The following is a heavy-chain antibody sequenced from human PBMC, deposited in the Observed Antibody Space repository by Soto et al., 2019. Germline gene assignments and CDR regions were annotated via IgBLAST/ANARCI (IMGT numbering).Heavy chain of an antibody. V-gene: IGHV3-30-3*01. J-gene: IGHJ6*02. CDR3: AREGVSSSWYGLYGMDV. Sequence: QVQLVESGGGVVQPGRSLRLSCAASGFTFSSYAMHWVRQAPGKGLEWVAVISYDGSNKYYADSVKGRFTISRDNSKNKLYLQMNSLRAEDTAVYYCAREGVSSSWYGLYGMDVWGQGTTVTVSS. CDR1: GFTFSSYA. CDR2: ISYDGSNK. D-gene: IGHD6-13*01.